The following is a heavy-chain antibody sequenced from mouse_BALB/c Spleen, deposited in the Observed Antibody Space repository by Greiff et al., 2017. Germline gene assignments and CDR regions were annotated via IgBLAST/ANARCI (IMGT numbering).Heavy chain of an antibody. D-gene: IGHD2-10*01. CDR3: ARRSPYYGNFPYAMDY. CDR1: GYTFTSYW. Sequence: VQLQQSGAELAKPGASVKMSCKASGYTFTSYWMHWVKQRPGQGLEWIGYINPSTGYTEYNQKFKDKATLTADKSSSTAYMQLSSLTSEDSAVYYCARRSPYYGNFPYAMDYWGQGTSVTVSS. J-gene: IGHJ4*01. CDR2: INPSTGYT. V-gene: IGHV1-7*01.